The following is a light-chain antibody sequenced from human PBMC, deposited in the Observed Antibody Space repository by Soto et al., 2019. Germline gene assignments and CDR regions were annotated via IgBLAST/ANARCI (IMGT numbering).Light chain of an antibody. CDR1: DTDIGNYNY. CDR2: EVV. V-gene: IGLV2-14*01. CDR3: TSYSHLDIPVL. J-gene: IGLJ2*01. Sequence: QSALTQPASVSGSPGQSITISCFGSDTDIGNYNYVSWYQQYPGKVPKLLIYEVVRRPSGISTRFSGSKSGTTASLTISGLQPEDVAHYYCTSYSHLDIPVLLGGGTKLTVL.